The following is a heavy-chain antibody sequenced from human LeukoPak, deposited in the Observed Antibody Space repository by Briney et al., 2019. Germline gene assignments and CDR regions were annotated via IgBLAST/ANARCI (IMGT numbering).Heavy chain of an antibody. J-gene: IGHJ4*02. CDR2: IRYDGSNK. CDR1: GFTFYNFA. Sequence: GGSLRLSCAASGFTFYNFALSWVRQAPGKGLEWVAFIRYDGSNKYYADSVKGRFTISRDNSKNTLYLQMNSLRAEDTAVYYCAKGPSITMVRGVIIGESYFDYWGQGTLVTVSS. D-gene: IGHD3-10*01. V-gene: IGHV3-30*02. CDR3: AKGPSITMVRGVIIGESYFDY.